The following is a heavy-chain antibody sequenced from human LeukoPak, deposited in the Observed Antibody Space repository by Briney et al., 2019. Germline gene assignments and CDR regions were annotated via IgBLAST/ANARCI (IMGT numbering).Heavy chain of an antibody. J-gene: IGHJ3*02. V-gene: IGHV3-21*01. D-gene: IGHD1-1*01. Sequence: GGSLRLSCAASGFTVSSNYMSWVRQAPGKGLEWVSSISSSSSYIYYADSVKGRFTISRDNAKNSLYLQMNSLRAEDTAVYYCARDLLNWNPSVDAFDIWGQGTMVTVSS. CDR1: GFTVSSNY. CDR3: ARDLLNWNPSVDAFDI. CDR2: ISSSSSYI.